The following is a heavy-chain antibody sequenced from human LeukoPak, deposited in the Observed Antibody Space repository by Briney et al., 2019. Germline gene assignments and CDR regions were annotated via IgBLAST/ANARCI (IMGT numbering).Heavy chain of an antibody. J-gene: IGHJ4*02. V-gene: IGHV3-30*18. D-gene: IGHD1-1*01. Sequence: TGGSLRLSCAATGFSFSDYYMSWIRQAPGKGLEWVAVISYDGSNKYYADSVKGRFTISRDNSKNTLYLQMNSLRAEDTAVYYCAKTLWSYNWNDQPFDYWGQGTLVTVSS. CDR1: GFSFSDYY. CDR3: AKTLWSYNWNDQPFDY. CDR2: ISYDGSNK.